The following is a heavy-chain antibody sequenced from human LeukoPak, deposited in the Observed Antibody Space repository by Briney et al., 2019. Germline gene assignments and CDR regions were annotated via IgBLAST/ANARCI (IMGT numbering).Heavy chain of an antibody. D-gene: IGHD6-19*01. CDR1: GDSVSSNSVA. CDR2: TYYRSKWYN. CDR3: ARAVAGSLDY. Sequence: SQTLSLTCVISGDSVSSNSVAWNWIRQSPSRGLEWLGRTYYRSKWYNDYAMSLKSRITINPDTSKNQFALQLSPMTPDDTAVYYCARAVAGSLDYWGQGTLVTVSS. J-gene: IGHJ4*02. V-gene: IGHV6-1*01.